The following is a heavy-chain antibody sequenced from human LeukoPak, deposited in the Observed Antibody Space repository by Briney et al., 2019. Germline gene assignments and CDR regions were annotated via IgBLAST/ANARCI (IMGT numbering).Heavy chain of an antibody. CDR1: GFTFSSYA. Sequence: GGSLRLSCAASGFTFSSYAMSWVRQAPGKGLEWVSVISGSGVSTYYADSVKGRFTISRDNSKNTLYLQMNSLRAEDTAVYYCAKDPNRRPYYYGSGSYRDPWGQGTLVTVSS. CDR3: AKDPNRRPYYYGSGSYRDP. V-gene: IGHV3-23*01. CDR2: ISGSGVST. D-gene: IGHD3-10*01. J-gene: IGHJ5*02.